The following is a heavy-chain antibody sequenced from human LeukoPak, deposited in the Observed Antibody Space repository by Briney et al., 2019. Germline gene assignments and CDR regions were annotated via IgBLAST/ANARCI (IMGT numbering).Heavy chain of an antibody. CDR1: GFTFSSYS. CDR2: ISSSSSYI. CDR3: ARIMDAVVTPGSDY. J-gene: IGHJ4*02. Sequence: GWSLRLSCAASGFTFSSYSMNWVRQAPGKGLDWVSSISSSSSYIYYADSVKGRFTISRDNAKNSLYLQMNSLRAEDTAVYYCARIMDAVVTPGSDYWGQGTLVTVSS. V-gene: IGHV3-21*01. D-gene: IGHD4-23*01.